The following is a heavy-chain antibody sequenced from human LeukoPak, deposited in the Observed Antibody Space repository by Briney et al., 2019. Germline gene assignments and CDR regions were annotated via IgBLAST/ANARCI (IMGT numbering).Heavy chain of an antibody. D-gene: IGHD5-12*01. CDR2: IKSKTDGETI. J-gene: IGHJ6*02. Sequence: GGSLRLSCAASGFTFSYAWMHWVRQAPGKGLEWVGRIKSKTDGETIDYAAPVKGRFTISRDDSENTLYLQMNSLKTEDTAVYYCARARVATIGDYYYYYGMDVWGQGTTVTVSS. V-gene: IGHV3-15*01. CDR3: ARARVATIGDYYYYYGMDV. CDR1: GFTFSYAW.